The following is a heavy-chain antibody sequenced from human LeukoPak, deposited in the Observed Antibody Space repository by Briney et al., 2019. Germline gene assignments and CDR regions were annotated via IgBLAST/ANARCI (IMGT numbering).Heavy chain of an antibody. J-gene: IGHJ4*02. CDR3: VHRATGSYILD. V-gene: IGHV2-5*02. CDR2: IYWDDDQ. D-gene: IGHD3-10*01. Sequence: SGPTLVRPTQTLTLTCTYSGFSLSVGAVSVGWIRQPPGKALEWLALIYWDDDQRYSPSLKTRLTITKDNSKKQVVLRMTNMDPVDTATYYCVHRATGSYILDWGQGTLVTVSS. CDR1: GFSLSVGAVS.